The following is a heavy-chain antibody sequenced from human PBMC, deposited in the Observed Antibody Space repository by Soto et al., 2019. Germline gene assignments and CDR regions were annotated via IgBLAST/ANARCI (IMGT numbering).Heavy chain of an antibody. J-gene: IGHJ4*02. CDR3: AGGEFFGDY. CDR1: GFPFSSYG. Sequence: EVQMLESGGGLIQPGGSLRLSCAASGFPFSSYGMNWVRQAPGKGLEWVSSISDSAGSTYYADSVKGRFTISRDNSKNTLYLQMNSLRGEDTSLYYCAGGEFFGDYWGQGTLVTVSS. CDR2: ISDSAGST. D-gene: IGHD3-16*01. V-gene: IGHV3-23*01.